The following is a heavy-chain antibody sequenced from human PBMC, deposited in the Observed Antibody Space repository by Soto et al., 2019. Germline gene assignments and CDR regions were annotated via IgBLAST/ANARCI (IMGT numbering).Heavy chain of an antibody. V-gene: IGHV3-21*01. CDR3: ARGVCSGPRCPADS. CDR2: ISSISRYT. Sequence: PGGSLRLSCAASGFALSIYVISWVRQAPGKGLEWVSSISSISRYTLYGDSVKGRFTVSRDNARNTVFLQMNSLRVEDTAVYYCARGVCSGPRCPADSWGQGALVTVSS. D-gene: IGHD2-15*01. J-gene: IGHJ4*02. CDR1: GFALSIYV.